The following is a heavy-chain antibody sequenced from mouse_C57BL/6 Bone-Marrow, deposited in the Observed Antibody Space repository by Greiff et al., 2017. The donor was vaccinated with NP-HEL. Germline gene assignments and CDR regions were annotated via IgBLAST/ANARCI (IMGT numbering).Heavy chain of an antibody. Sequence: QVQLQQPGAELVKPGASVKVSCKASGYTFTSYWMHWVKQRPGQGLEWIGRIHPSDSDTNYNQKFKGKATLTVDKSSSTAYMQLSSLTSEDSAVYYCAIPCSNYYGSSYPFAYWGQGTLVTVSA. J-gene: IGHJ3*01. CDR2: IHPSDSDT. D-gene: IGHD1-1*01. V-gene: IGHV1-74*01. CDR3: AIPCSNYYGSSYPFAY. CDR1: GYTFTSYW.